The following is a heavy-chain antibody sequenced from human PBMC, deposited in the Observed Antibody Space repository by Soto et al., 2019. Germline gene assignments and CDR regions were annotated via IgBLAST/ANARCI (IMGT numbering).Heavy chain of an antibody. J-gene: IGHJ6*02. Sequence: PGGSLRLSCAASGFTFSSYGMSWVRQSPGKGLEWVSGISGSGGSTYYADPVKGRFTISRDNSKNTLYLQVNSLRAEDTALYYCAKEFMVRGVPPLSFGMDVWGQGTTVTVSS. V-gene: IGHV3-23*01. D-gene: IGHD3-10*01. CDR1: GFTFSSYG. CDR2: ISGSGGST. CDR3: AKEFMVRGVPPLSFGMDV.